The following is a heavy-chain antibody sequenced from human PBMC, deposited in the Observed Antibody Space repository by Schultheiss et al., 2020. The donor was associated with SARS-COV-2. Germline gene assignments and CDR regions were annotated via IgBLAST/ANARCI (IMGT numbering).Heavy chain of an antibody. D-gene: IGHD6-13*01. V-gene: IGHV3-21*01. J-gene: IGHJ6*02. CDR2: ISSSSSYI. CDR3: ARVWEQLVLDV. CDR1: GFTFSSYE. Sequence: GGSLRLSCAASGFTFSSYEMNWVRQAPGKGLEWVSSISSSSSYIYYADSVKGRFTISRDNSKNTLYLQMNSLRAEDTAVYYCARVWEQLVLDVWGQGTTVTVSS.